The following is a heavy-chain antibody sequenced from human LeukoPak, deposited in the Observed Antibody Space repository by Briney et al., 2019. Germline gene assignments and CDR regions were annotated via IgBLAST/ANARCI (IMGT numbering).Heavy chain of an antibody. D-gene: IGHD2/OR15-2a*01. V-gene: IGHV3-30*18. CDR2: ISYDASNK. Sequence: GGSLRLSCAAYGFTFSSTTMHWDRRAPGKGLEWVAVISYDASNKYYADSVKGRFTLSRDNSKNALYLQTNTLRDEDTAVYYCAKASSNYFYYFEYWGQGTLVTVSS. J-gene: IGHJ4*02. CDR3: AKASSNYFYYFEY. CDR1: GFTFSSTT.